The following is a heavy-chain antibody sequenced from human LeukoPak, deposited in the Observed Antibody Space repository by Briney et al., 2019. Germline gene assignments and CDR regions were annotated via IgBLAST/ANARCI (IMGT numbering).Heavy chain of an antibody. CDR1: GGTFSSYS. V-gene: IGHV1-69*04. J-gene: IGHJ6*02. Sequence: SVKVSCKASGGTFSSYSISWVRQAPGQGLEWMGRIIPIFGIANYAQKFQGRVTITADKSTSTAYMELSSLRSEDTAVYYCARDTLDGMDVWGQGTTVTVSS. CDR2: IIPIFGIA. CDR3: ARDTLDGMDV.